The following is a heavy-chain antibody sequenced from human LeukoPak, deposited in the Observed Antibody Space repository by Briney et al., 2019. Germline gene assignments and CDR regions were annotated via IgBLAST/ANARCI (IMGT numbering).Heavy chain of an antibody. J-gene: IGHJ6*02. CDR3: ARGAAGEEASNFGMDV. V-gene: IGHV1-18*01. D-gene: IGHD3-16*01. CDR2: IRANT. Sequence: ASVKVSCKASGYTFTNYAISWVRQAPGKGLVSMGWIRANTNSAQKVQGRVTMTTDTSTSTAYMGLRSLRSHDTAVYYCARGAAGEEASNFGMDVWGQGTTVTVSS. CDR1: GYTFTNYA.